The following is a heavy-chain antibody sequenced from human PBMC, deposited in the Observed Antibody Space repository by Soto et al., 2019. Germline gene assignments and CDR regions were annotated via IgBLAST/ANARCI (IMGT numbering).Heavy chain of an antibody. Sequence: PSETLSLTCTVSGGSISSYYWSWIRQPPGKGLEWIGYIYHTGNAYYNPSLKSRVTISVDTSKNQFSLKLTSVTAADAALYYCARDFFDSSDYTTNWFDPWGQGTLVTVSS. CDR2: IYHTGNA. J-gene: IGHJ5*02. CDR3: ARDFFDSSDYTTNWFDP. D-gene: IGHD3-22*01. V-gene: IGHV4-59*04. CDR1: GGSISSYY.